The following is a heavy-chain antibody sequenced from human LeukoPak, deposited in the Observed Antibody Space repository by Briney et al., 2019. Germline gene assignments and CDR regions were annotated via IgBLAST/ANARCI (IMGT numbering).Heavy chain of an antibody. V-gene: IGHV3-30-3*01. CDR3: AGSIAVAGTIDY. CDR1: GFTFRSYA. D-gene: IGHD6-19*01. J-gene: IGHJ4*02. CDR2: ISSGGTNK. Sequence: GRSLRLSCVASGFTFRSYAMHWVRQAPGKGLEWVIVISSGGTNKYYADSVKGRFTVSRDNSKNTLYLQMNSLRAEDTAVYYCAGSIAVAGTIDYWGQGTLVTVSS.